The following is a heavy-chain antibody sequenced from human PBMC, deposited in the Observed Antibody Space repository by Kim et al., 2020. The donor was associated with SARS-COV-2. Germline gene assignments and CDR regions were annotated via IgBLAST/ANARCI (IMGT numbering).Heavy chain of an antibody. V-gene: IGHV4-59*08. Sequence: SETLSLTCTVSGGSISSYYWSWIRQPPGKGLEWIGYIYYSGSTNYNPSLKSRVTISVDTSKNQFSLKLSSVTAADTAVYYCARLGYDSSGPRVDYWGQGT. D-gene: IGHD3-22*01. CDR1: GGSISSYY. CDR2: IYYSGST. J-gene: IGHJ4*02. CDR3: ARLGYDSSGPRVDY.